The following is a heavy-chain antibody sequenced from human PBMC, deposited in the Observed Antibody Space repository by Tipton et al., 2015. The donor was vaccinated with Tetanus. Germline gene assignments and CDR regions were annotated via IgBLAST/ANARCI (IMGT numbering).Heavy chain of an antibody. CDR3: TRQEDGIDD. J-gene: IGHJ4*02. Sequence: SLRLSCEASGFTFNIHGMNWVRQAPGKGLEWLATISADGTAQHYADSVRGRFPISRDNSKNTLYLQMNSLTTEDTATYYCTRQEDGIDDWGQGTPVTVSS. D-gene: IGHD1-14*01. V-gene: IGHV3-30*03. CDR1: GFTFNIHG. CDR2: ISADGTAQ.